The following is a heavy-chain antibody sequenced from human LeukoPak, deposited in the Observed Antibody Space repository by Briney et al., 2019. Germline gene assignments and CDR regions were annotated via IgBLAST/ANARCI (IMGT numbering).Heavy chain of an antibody. V-gene: IGHV1-69*01. Sequence: GASVKVSCKASGGTFSSYAISWVRQAPGQGLEWMGGIILIFGTANYAQKFQGRVTITADESTSTAYMELSSLRSEDTAVYYCARISMDSSGWYVYYFDYWGQGTLVTVSS. CDR3: ARISMDSSGWYVYYFDY. CDR2: IILIFGTA. J-gene: IGHJ4*02. CDR1: GGTFSSYA. D-gene: IGHD6-19*01.